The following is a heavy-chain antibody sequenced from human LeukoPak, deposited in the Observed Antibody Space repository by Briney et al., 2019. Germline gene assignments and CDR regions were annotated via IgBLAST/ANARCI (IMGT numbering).Heavy chain of an antibody. CDR1: GFTVSSNY. J-gene: IGHJ4*02. V-gene: IGHV3-66*03. D-gene: IGHD5-18*01. Sequence: GGSLRLSCAASGFTVSSNYMSWVRQAPGKGLEWVSVIYSCGSTYYADSVKGRFTISRDNSKNTLYLQMNSLRAEDTAVYYCARGYSYGEIDYWGQGTLVTVSS. CDR3: ARGYSYGEIDY. CDR2: IYSCGST.